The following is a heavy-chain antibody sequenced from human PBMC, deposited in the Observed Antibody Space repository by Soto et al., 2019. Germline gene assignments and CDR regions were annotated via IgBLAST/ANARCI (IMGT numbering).Heavy chain of an antibody. CDR3: ARGLCSSSCNPRHFDY. D-gene: IGHD6-13*01. V-gene: IGHV4-39*02. CDR2: IYYTGTT. CDR1: GASVSRDSYY. Sequence: SETLSLTCTVSGASVSRDSYYWGWVRQPPGKGLEWIGSIYYTGTTYYTPSLKSRVTISIDTSRNQFSLNLRSVTAADTVLYYCARGLCSSSCNPRHFDYWGQGTLVTVSS. J-gene: IGHJ4*02.